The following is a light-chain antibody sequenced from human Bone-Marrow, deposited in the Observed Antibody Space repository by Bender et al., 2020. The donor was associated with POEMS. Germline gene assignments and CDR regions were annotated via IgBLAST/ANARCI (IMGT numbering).Light chain of an antibody. Sequence: QSALTQPRSVSGSPGQSVTISCTGTSNDIGGYKYVSWYQQPPGKAPKLVIYEDTERPSGVPDRFSGSKSGNSVSLAITGLQSEDEADYYCQSFDSSPTSWVFGGGTKLTVL. V-gene: IGLV2-11*01. CDR3: QSFDSSPTSWV. CDR1: SNDIGGYKY. J-gene: IGLJ3*02. CDR2: EDT.